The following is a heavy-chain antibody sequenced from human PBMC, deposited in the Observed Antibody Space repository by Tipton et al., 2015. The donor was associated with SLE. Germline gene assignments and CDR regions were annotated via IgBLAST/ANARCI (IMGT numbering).Heavy chain of an antibody. D-gene: IGHD2-8*02. J-gene: IGHJ3*01. Sequence: SLRLSCAASGFTFSGYDMSWVRQTPDKGLEWVSVISHDGSNEYYTASVKGRFTVARDNSKNTLYLQMESLRPEDTAVYYCARDSVLGRWTSVNAFDVWGQGTMVTVSS. CDR2: ISHDGSNE. CDR3: ARDSVLGRWTSVNAFDV. CDR1: GFTFSGYD. V-gene: IGHV3-30*04.